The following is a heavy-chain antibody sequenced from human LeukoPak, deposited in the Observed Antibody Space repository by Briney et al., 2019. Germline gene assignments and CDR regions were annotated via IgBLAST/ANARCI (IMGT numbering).Heavy chain of an antibody. J-gene: IGHJ4*02. V-gene: IGHV1-3*01. CDR3: ARVYSSGWWGYFDY. Sequence: KFQGRVTITRDTSASTAYMELSSLRSEDTAVYYCARVYSSGWWGYFDYWGQGTLVTVSS. D-gene: IGHD6-13*01.